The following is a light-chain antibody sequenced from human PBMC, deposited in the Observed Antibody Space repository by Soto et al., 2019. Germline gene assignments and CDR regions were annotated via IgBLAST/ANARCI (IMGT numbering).Light chain of an antibody. J-gene: IGKJ3*01. CDR2: DAS. CDR3: QHRTNWPPGST. Sequence: EIVLTQSPATLSLSPGQRATLSCRASQSIRSYLAWYQQKPGQAPRLLIYDASNRATSIPARFSGSGYGTDFNLTISSIAPEDCAVDYCQHRTNWPPGSTFGRGTKVDIK. CDR1: QSIRSY. V-gene: IGKV3-11*01.